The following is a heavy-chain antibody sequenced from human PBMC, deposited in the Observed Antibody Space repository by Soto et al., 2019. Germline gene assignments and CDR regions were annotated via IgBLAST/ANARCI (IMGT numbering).Heavy chain of an antibody. Sequence: ASVKVSCKASGYTLTSYGISWVRQAPGQGLEWMGWISAYNGNTNYAQKLQGRVTMTTDTSTSTAYMELRSLRSDDTAVYYCARDYYDSSGLGRDAFDIWGQGTMVTVSS. CDR1: GYTLTSYG. CDR3: ARDYYDSSGLGRDAFDI. V-gene: IGHV1-18*04. J-gene: IGHJ3*02. D-gene: IGHD3-22*01. CDR2: ISAYNGNT.